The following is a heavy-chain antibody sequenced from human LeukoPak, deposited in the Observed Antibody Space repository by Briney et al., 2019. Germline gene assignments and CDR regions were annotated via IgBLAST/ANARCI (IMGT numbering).Heavy chain of an antibody. CDR3: AKDQLSRGWSYFDY. J-gene: IGHJ4*02. D-gene: IGHD6-19*01. V-gene: IGHV3-48*03. CDR1: GFNFNNYE. Sequence: GGSLRLSCAASGFNFNNYEMNWVRQAPGKGLEWVSYISSGGTTYNADSVKGRFTVSRDNTKNSLYLQMNSLRVDDTAVYYCAKDQLSRGWSYFDYWGQGTLVTVSS. CDR2: ISSGGTT.